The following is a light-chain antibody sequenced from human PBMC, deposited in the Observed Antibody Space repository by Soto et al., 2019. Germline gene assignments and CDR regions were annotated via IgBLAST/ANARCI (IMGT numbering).Light chain of an antibody. J-gene: IGLJ2*01. V-gene: IGLV1-44*01. CDR1: STNIGSNN. CDR2: GTS. CDR3: AAWDDSLNGVV. Sequence: QSALTQPPSASGTPGQRVTISCSGTSTNIGSNNVNWYQQVPGTAPKFLIYGTSQRPSGVPDRFSGSKSGTSASLDISGLQSEDEADYYCAAWDDSLNGVVFGGGTQLTVL.